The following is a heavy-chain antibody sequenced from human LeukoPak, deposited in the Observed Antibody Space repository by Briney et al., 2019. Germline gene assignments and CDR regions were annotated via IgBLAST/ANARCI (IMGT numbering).Heavy chain of an antibody. CDR1: GGSISSYY. V-gene: IGHV4-59*01. CDR2: IYYSGST. J-gene: IGHJ3*02. CDR3: ARSKKDAFDI. Sequence: SETLPLTCTVSGGSISSYYWSWIRQPPGKGLEWIGYIYYSGSTNYNPSLKSRVTISVDTSKNQFSLKLSSVTAADTAVYYCARSKKDAFDIWGQGTMVTVSS.